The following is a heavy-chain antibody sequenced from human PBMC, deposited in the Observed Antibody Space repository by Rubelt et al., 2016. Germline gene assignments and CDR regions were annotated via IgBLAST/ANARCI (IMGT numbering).Heavy chain of an antibody. V-gene: IGHV1-2*02. Sequence: INPNSGGTNYAQKFQGRVTMTRDTSISTAYMELSRLRSDDTAVYYCASEAAYDAFDIWGQGTMVTVSS. CDR2: INPNSGGT. D-gene: IGHD2-15*01. J-gene: IGHJ3*02. CDR3: ASEAAYDAFDI.